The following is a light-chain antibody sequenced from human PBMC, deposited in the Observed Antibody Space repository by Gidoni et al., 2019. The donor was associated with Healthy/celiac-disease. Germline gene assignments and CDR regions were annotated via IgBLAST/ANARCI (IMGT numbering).Light chain of an antibody. CDR3: QQRSNWPPEVT. Sequence: EIVLTQSPATLSLSPGARATRSCRARQSVSSYLAWYQQKPGQAPRLLIYDASNRATGIPARFSGSGSGTYFTLTISSLEPEDFAVYYCQQRSNWPPEVTFGPGTKVDIK. J-gene: IGKJ3*01. V-gene: IGKV3-11*01. CDR2: DAS. CDR1: QSVSSY.